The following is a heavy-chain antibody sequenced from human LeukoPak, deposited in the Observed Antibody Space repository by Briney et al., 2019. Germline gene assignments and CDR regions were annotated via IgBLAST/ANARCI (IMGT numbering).Heavy chain of an antibody. V-gene: IGHV1-69*05. D-gene: IGHD3-22*01. CDR3: ARGGYDSSGYYRHFDY. CDR2: IIPIFGTA. Sequence: SVKVSCKASGGTFSSYAISWVRQAPGQGPEWMGGIIPIFGTANYAQKFQGRVTITTDESTSTAYMELSSLRSEDTAVYYCARGGYDSSGYYRHFDYWGQGTLVTVSS. CDR1: GGTFSSYA. J-gene: IGHJ4*02.